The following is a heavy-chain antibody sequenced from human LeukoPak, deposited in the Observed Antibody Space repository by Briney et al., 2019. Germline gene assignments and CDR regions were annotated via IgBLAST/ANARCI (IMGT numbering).Heavy chain of an antibody. CDR3: AKSYRDYYDSSGYGAVDI. Sequence: GGSLRLSCAASGFTFSSYSMNWVRQAPGKGLEWVSTISGSGGSTYYADSVKGRFTISRDNSKNTLYLQMNSLRAEDTAVYYCAKSYRDYYDSSGYGAVDIWGQGTMVTVSS. CDR1: GFTFSSYS. D-gene: IGHD3-22*01. CDR2: ISGSGGST. V-gene: IGHV3-23*01. J-gene: IGHJ3*02.